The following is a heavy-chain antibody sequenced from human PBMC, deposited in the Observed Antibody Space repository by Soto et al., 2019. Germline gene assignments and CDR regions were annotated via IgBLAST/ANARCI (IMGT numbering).Heavy chain of an antibody. J-gene: IGHJ4*02. D-gene: IGHD2-21*01. CDR3: VRQVWDY. Sequence: GGSLRLSCAASGFIVSNNYMSWVRQAPGKGLEWVSVIYSDGKTYYAGSMKGRFFISRDNSKNTVYLQMNSLRAEDTAVYYCVRQVWDYWGQGTLVTVSS. CDR1: GFIVSNNY. CDR2: IYSDGKT. V-gene: IGHV3-66*04.